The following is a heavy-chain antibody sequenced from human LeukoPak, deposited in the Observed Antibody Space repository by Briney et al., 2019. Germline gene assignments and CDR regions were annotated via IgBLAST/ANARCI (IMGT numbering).Heavy chain of an antibody. J-gene: IGHJ4*02. CDR2: ISYDGSNK. D-gene: IGHD1-1*01. V-gene: IGHV3-30*04. Sequence: GGSLRLSCAASGFTFSSYAMHWVRQAPGKGLEWVAGISYDGSNKYYADSVKGRFTISRDNSKNTLYLQMNSLRAEDTAVYYCARDRLETLDYWGQGTLVTVSS. CDR3: ARDRLETLDY. CDR1: GFTFSSYA.